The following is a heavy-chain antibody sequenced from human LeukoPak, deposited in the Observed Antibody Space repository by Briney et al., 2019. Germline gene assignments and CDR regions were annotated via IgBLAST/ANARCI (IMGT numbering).Heavy chain of an antibody. V-gene: IGHV3-30*09. CDR1: GFTFSHVA. Sequence: PGGSLRLSCAASGFTFSHVAMHWVRQSPGKGPEWVAVISYDGKNANYADSVEGRLAVSRDNSKNTLYLQLNSLRAEDTAIYYCAREYCTTPNCYRLDSWGQGTLVTVSS. D-gene: IGHD2-2*02. CDR2: ISYDGKNA. J-gene: IGHJ4*02. CDR3: AREYCTTPNCYRLDS.